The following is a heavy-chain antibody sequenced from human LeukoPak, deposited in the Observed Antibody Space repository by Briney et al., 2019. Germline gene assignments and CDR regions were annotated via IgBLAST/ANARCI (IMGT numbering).Heavy chain of an antibody. J-gene: IGHJ4*02. CDR2: MNPNSGNT. D-gene: IGHD6-19*01. Sequence: ASVKVSCKASGGTFSSYAISWVRQATGQGLEWMGWMNPNSGNTGYAQKFQGRVTMTRNTSISTAYVELSSLRSEDTAVYYCARVQWLAPQYYFDYWGQGTLVTVSS. V-gene: IGHV1-8*02. CDR3: ARVQWLAPQYYFDY. CDR1: GGTFSSYA.